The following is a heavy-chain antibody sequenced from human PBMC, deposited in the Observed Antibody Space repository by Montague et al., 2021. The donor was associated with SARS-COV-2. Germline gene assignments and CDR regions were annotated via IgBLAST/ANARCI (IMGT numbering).Heavy chain of an antibody. CDR1: GYDFTTYW. CDR3: ARSQPCGSDCYLAY. Sequence: QSGAEVKKSGESLRISCRGSGYDFTTYWISWVRQMPGKGLEWIGRINPADSRTNYSPSFQGQVTISVDKSITTAYLQWSSLKASDTAMYFCARSQPCGSDCYLAYWGQGSLVTVSS. CDR2: INPADSRT. V-gene: IGHV5-10-1*01. D-gene: IGHD2-21*02. J-gene: IGHJ4*02.